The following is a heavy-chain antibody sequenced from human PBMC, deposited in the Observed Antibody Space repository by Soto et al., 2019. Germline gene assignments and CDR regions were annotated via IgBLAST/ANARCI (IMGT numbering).Heavy chain of an antibody. CDR2: ISAGGGGT. J-gene: IGHJ4*02. D-gene: IGHD5-18*01. CDR3: AKSLYRPDHSNTLGYFDT. CDR1: RYFPSGWS. V-gene: IGHV3-23*01. Sequence: GARTLSCAIARYFPSGWSPNLDRPTSGKGLEGGSSISAGGGGTYYADSVKGRFIISRDSSRQTLHLQMNSLRAEDTAIYYCAKSLYRPDHSNTLGYFDTWGQGTLVTVSS.